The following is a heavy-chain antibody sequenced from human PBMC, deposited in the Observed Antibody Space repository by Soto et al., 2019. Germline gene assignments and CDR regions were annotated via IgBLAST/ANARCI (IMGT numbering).Heavy chain of an antibody. CDR2: IWYHGNTY. CDR1: GFTFSTYG. Sequence: EGSLRLSCTTSGFTFSTYGMHCVRQAPGKGLEWVATIWYHGNTYHYKDSIKGLFAVSRDNSKNTVFLQMNTLRAEDTATYYCARDRGYGCNYVSDYWGLGTLVTVYS. D-gene: IGHD4-4*01. V-gene: IGHV3-33*01. J-gene: IGHJ4*02. CDR3: ARDRGYGCNYVSDY.